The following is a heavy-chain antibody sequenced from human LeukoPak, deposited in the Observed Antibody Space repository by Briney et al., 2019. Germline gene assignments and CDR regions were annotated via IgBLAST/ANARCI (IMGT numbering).Heavy chain of an antibody. CDR3: ARGEYCSSTSCFLSAEYFQH. V-gene: IGHV3-7*01. CDR2: IKQDGSEK. J-gene: IGHJ1*01. D-gene: IGHD2-2*01. Sequence: GGSLRLSCAASGFTFRTYAMNWVRQAPGKGLEWVANIKQDGSEKYYVDSVKGRFTISRDNAKNSLYLQMNSLRAEDTAVYYCARGEYCSSTSCFLSAEYFQHWGQGTLVTVSS. CDR1: GFTFRTYA.